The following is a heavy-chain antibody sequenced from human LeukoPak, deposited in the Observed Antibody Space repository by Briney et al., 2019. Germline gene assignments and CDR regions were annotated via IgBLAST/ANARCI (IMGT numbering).Heavy chain of an antibody. J-gene: IGHJ3*02. D-gene: IGHD3-3*01. CDR3: ARDNTIFGVVGHDAFDI. Sequence: PSETLSLTCTVSGGSISSYYWSWIRQPPGKGREWFGYTYYSGSTNYNPSLKSRVTISVDTSKNQFSLKLSSVTAADTAVYYCARDNTIFGVVGHDAFDIWGQGTMVTVSS. V-gene: IGHV4-59*01. CDR1: GGSISSYY. CDR2: TYYSGST.